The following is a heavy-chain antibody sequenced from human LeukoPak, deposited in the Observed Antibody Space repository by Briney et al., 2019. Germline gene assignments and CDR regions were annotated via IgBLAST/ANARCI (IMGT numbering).Heavy chain of an antibody. CDR3: SRRARVLLPAA. Sequence: PSETLSLTCIVSGGSFSSSSYYWVWIRQPPGKGLEWVGSFYHDGSTYYNPSLKSRVAVSVDTSKNHFSLKFNSVTAAETAVYYCSRRARVLLPAAWGQGTLVSVSS. CDR1: GGSFSSSSYY. D-gene: IGHD3-10*01. CDR2: FYHDGST. V-gene: IGHV4-39*02. J-gene: IGHJ5*02.